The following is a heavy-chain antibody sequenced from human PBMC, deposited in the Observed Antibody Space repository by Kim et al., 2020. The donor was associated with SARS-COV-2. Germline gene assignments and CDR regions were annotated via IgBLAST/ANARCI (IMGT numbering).Heavy chain of an antibody. Sequence: ASVKVSCKASGYTFTSYGINWVRQAPGQGLEWMGWISAYNGNTNYAQKLQGRVTMTTDTSTSTAYMELRSLRSDDTAVYYCARATGTTHVYYYYYMDVWGKGTTVTVSS. CDR3: ARATGTTHVYYYYYMDV. CDR2: ISAYNGNT. J-gene: IGHJ6*03. V-gene: IGHV1-18*01. D-gene: IGHD4-17*01. CDR1: GYTFTSYG.